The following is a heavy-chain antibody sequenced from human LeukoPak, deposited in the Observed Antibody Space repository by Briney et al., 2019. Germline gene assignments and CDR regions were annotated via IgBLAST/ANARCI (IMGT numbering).Heavy chain of an antibody. J-gene: IGHJ3*02. V-gene: IGHV3-7*01. CDR3: ARADDSSAIHAFDI. D-gene: IGHD3-22*01. CDR1: GFTFTTYW. CDR2: IKQDGSEQ. Sequence: GGSLRLSCAASGFTFTTYWMGWVRQAPGKGLEWVANIKQDGSEQYYVDSVKGRFTISRDNAKNSLSLQMNSLRAEDTAVYYCARADDSSAIHAFDIWGQGTMVTVSS.